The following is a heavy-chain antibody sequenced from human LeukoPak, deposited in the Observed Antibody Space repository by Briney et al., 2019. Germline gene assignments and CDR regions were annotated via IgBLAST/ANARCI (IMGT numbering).Heavy chain of an antibody. CDR1: GFTFSSYA. CDR2: ISGSGGST. J-gene: IGHJ4*02. V-gene: IGHV3-23*01. Sequence: GGSLRLSCAASGFTFSSYAVSWVRQAPGKGLEWVSAISGSGGSTYYADSVKGRFTISRDNSKNTLYLQMNSLRAEDTAVYYCAKTYYDILTGYYHPLYYFDYWGQGTLVTVSS. CDR3: AKTYYDILTGYYHPLYYFDY. D-gene: IGHD3-9*01.